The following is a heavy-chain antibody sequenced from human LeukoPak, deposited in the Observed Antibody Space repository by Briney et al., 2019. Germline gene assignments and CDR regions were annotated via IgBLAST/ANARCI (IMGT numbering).Heavy chain of an antibody. CDR1: GLSFDDYA. Sequence: PGRSLRLSCAASGLSFDDYAMHWLRQAPGKGLQRVSGISWNSGSEGYADSVKGRFTISRDNAKNSLYLQMNSLGAEDTAFYYCAKDGRPDTYGIFDLWGHGTLVTVSS. CDR2: ISWNSGSE. D-gene: IGHD1-1*01. J-gene: IGHJ4*01. V-gene: IGHV3-9*01. CDR3: AKDGRPDTYGIFDL.